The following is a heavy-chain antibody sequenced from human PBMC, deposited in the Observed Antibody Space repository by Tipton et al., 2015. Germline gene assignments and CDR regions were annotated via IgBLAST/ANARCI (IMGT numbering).Heavy chain of an antibody. CDR2: IHHGGST. J-gene: IGHJ4*02. CDR3: ARVAVTSTYHFDY. Sequence: TLSLTCSVSGDSISSSNWWSWVRQPPGKGLEWIGEIHHGGSTNYNPSLKSRVTMSVDTSKNQFSLHLSSVTAADTAVYYCARVAVTSTYHFDYWGQGTLVTVSS. CDR1: GDSISSSNW. D-gene: IGHD4-17*01. V-gene: IGHV4-4*02.